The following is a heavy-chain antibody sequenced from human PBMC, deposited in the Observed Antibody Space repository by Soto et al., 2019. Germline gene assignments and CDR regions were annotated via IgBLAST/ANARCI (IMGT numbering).Heavy chain of an antibody. Sequence: AETLSLTCTVSGCSICTRSSYWGWIRQPPGRGLEWIAYIHYSGSTNYNPSLKSRVTISVDTSKNQFSLKLTSVTAADTAVYYRARYYGGRTAFDIWGQGTMVTVSS. D-gene: IGHD4-17*01. CDR2: IHYSGST. V-gene: IGHV4-61*05. CDR3: ARYYGGRTAFDI. CDR1: GCSICTRSSY. J-gene: IGHJ3*02.